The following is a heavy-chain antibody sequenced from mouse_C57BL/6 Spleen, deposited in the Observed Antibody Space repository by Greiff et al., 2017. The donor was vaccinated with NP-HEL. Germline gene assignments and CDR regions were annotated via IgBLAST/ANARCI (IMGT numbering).Heavy chain of an antibody. CDR2: INPNYGTT. V-gene: IGHV1-39*01. CDR1: GYSFTDYN. J-gene: IGHJ4*01. D-gene: IGHD1-1*01. CDR3: ARRGYYGMDYAMDY. Sequence: LQQSGPELVKPGASVKISCKASGYSFTDYNMNWVKQSNGKSLEWIGVINPNYGTTSYNQKFKGKATLTVDQSSSTAYMQLNSLTSEDSAVYYCARRGYYGMDYAMDYWGQGTSVTVSS.